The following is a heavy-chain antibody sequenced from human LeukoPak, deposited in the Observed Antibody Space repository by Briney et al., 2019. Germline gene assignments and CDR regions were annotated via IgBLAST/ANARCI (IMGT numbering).Heavy chain of an antibody. Sequence: KSSETLSLTCAVYGGSFSGYSWNWIRQPPVKGLEWSGEINHSGGTNYNPSLKSRVTISVDTSKKQFSLKLRSVTAADTAVYYCARGVDYYGVWGQGTLVTVSS. CDR2: INHSGGT. CDR3: ARGVDYYGV. V-gene: IGHV4-34*01. J-gene: IGHJ4*02. D-gene: IGHD3-10*01. CDR1: GGSFSGYS.